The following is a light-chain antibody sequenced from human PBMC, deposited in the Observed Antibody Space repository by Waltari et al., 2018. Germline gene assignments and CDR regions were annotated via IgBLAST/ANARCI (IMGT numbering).Light chain of an antibody. CDR2: ASF. Sequence: DIQMTQYPSSVTASVGDPVTITCRASQGIRNWLAWYQQKPGKGPKLLMSASFNLQSGVPSRFSCSKSGANFTLTINTLQPEDFAVYFCQQGHSFPYTFGQGTKLE. CDR3: QQGHSFPYT. V-gene: IGKV1-12*01. CDR1: QGIRNW. J-gene: IGKJ2*01.